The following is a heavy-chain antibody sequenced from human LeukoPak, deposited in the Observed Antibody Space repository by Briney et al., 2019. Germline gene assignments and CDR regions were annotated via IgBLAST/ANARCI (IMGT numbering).Heavy chain of an antibody. CDR2: INPSGGST. D-gene: IGHD3-3*01. V-gene: IGHV1-46*01. J-gene: IGHJ4*02. Sequence: GASVKVSCKASGYTFTSYYMHWVRQAPGQGLEWMGIINPSGGSTSYAQKFQGRVTMTRDTSTSTVYMGLSSLRSEDTAVYYCARDPLKIFGVVIRGSVFDYWGQGTLVTVSS. CDR1: GYTFTSYY. CDR3: ARDPLKIFGVVIRGSVFDY.